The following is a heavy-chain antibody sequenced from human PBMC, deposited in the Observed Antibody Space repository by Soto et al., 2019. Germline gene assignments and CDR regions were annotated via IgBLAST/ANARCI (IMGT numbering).Heavy chain of an antibody. CDR1: GGSISSYY. Sequence: SETLSLTCTVSGGSISSYYWSWIRQPPGKGLEWIGYIYYSGSTNYNPSLKSRVTISVDTSKNQFSLKLSSVTAADTAVYYCARGAVVDTAMVWNYWGQGTLVTVSS. J-gene: IGHJ4*02. V-gene: IGHV4-59*01. CDR2: IYYSGST. D-gene: IGHD5-18*01. CDR3: ARGAVVDTAMVWNY.